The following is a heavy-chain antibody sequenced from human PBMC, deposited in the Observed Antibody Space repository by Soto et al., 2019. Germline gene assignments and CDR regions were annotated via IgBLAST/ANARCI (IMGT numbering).Heavy chain of an antibody. CDR3: AKENGPRGAYDY. CDR1: AFTFSSYG. CDR2: ISASGGNT. D-gene: IGHD1-1*01. V-gene: IGHV3-23*01. J-gene: IGHJ4*02. Sequence: EVQLLESGGDLVQPGGSLRLSCAASAFTFSSYGMNWVRKAPGKGLEWVSAISASGGNTYYADSVQGRFHISRDNSKNLLYLQITSLRVDDTALYYCAKENGPRGAYDYWGQGTLVTVSS.